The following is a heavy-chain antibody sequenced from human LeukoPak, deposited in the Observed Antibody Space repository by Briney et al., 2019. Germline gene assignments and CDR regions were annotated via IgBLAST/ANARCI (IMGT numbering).Heavy chain of an antibody. J-gene: IGHJ4*02. V-gene: IGHV3-23*01. Sequence: GGSLRLSCAASGFTFSSYAMSWVRQAPGKRLEWVSAISGSGGSTYYADSVKGRFTISRDNSKNTLYLQMNSLRAEDTAVYYCAKEGDYDFWSGSSFDYWGQGTLVTVSS. D-gene: IGHD3-3*01. CDR3: AKEGDYDFWSGSSFDY. CDR1: GFTFSSYA. CDR2: ISGSGGST.